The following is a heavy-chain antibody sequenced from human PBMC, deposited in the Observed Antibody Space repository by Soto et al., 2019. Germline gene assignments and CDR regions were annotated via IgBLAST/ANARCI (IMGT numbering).Heavy chain of an antibody. CDR3: ARAFWSIGSPYYYYYGMDV. V-gene: IGHV4-31*03. CDR1: GGSISSGGYY. J-gene: IGHJ6*02. Sequence: SETLSLTCTVSGGSISSGGYYWSWIRQHPGKGLEWIGYIYYSGSTYYNPSLKSRVTISVDTSKNQFSLKLSSVTAADTAVYYCARAFWSIGSPYYYYYGMDVWGQGTTVTVSS. CDR2: IYYSGST. D-gene: IGHD3-3*01.